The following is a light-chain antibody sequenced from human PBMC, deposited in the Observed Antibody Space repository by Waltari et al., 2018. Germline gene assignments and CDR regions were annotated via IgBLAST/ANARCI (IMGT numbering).Light chain of an antibody. J-gene: IGLJ3*02. V-gene: IGLV2-23*02. CDR2: EVI. CDR3: CSYAGSAPRLV. Sequence: QSALTQPASVSGSPGQSITISCTGTSNNVGSYDLVYWYQFRPGEVPKLLIYEVIKRPSGVSDRFAGSKSVNTASLTISRLQAEVEAAYYCCSYAGSAPRLVFGGGTNLTVL. CDR1: SNNVGSYDL.